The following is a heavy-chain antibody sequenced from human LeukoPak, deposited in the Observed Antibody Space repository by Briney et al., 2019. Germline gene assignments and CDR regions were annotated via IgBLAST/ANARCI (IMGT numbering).Heavy chain of an antibody. Sequence: VASVKVSCKASGGTFSSYAISWVRQAPGQGLEWMGGIIPIFGTANYAQKFQGRVTITADESTSTAYMELSSLRSEDTAVYYCAKDFWSGYSPVWFDPWGQGTLVTVSS. D-gene: IGHD3-3*01. CDR3: AKDFWSGYSPVWFDP. J-gene: IGHJ5*02. V-gene: IGHV1-69*13. CDR1: GGTFSSYA. CDR2: IIPIFGTA.